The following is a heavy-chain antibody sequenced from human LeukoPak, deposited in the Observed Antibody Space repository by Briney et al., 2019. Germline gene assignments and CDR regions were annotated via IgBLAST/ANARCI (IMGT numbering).Heavy chain of an antibody. CDR1: GFPFSSYA. V-gene: IGHV3-23*01. D-gene: IGHD1-26*01. CDR2: ISGRGGST. J-gene: IGHJ6*02. CDR3: TTDLSGGSYYDYYYGMDV. Sequence: PGGSLRLSCAASGFPFSSYAMRWVRQAPGKGLEWVSAISGRGGSTYYADSVKGRFTISRDNSKNTLYLQMNSLRAEDTAVYYCTTDLSGGSYYDYYYGMDVWGQGTTVTVSS.